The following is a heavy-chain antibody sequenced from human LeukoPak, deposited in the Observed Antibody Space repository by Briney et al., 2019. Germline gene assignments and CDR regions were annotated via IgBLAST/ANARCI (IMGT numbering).Heavy chain of an antibody. CDR1: GFTFSSYW. Sequence: GSLRLSCAASGFTFSSYWMHWVRQAPGKGLVWVSHISGDGSSTNYADSVKGRFTISRDNANNTLYLQMNSLSAEDTAVYYCASLVSWGMANAFDYWGQGTLVTVSS. D-gene: IGHD3-16*01. J-gene: IGHJ4*02. CDR3: ASLVSWGMANAFDY. CDR2: ISGDGSST. V-gene: IGHV3-74*01.